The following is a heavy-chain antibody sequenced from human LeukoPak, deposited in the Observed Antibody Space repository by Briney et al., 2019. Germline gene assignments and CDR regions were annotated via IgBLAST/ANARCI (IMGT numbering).Heavy chain of an antibody. D-gene: IGHD6-19*01. CDR2: INQSGST. CDR1: GGSFRGYS. J-gene: IGHJ5*01. CDR3: ARCDIGGWFFES. V-gene: IGHV4-34*01. Sequence: SETLSLTCAVSGGSFRGYSWSWIRQPPGKGLEWIGEINQSGSTKYNPSLKGRVTISIDTSKSQFSMRLNSVTAADTALYYCARCDIGGWFFESWGQGALVTVSS.